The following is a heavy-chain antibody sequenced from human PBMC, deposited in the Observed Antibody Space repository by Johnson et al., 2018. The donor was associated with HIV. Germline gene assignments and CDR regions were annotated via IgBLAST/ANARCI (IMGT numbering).Heavy chain of an antibody. Sequence: VQLVESGGGLVTPGGSLRLSCVASGLTLSNAWMTWVRQAPGKGLEWVSGINWYGGSTGYADSVKGRFTISRDNAKNSLYLQMNSLSAEDTALYYCARDRPSSSSSGAFDIWGQGTMVTVSS. CDR1: GLTLSNAW. CDR2: INWYGGST. V-gene: IGHV3-20*04. J-gene: IGHJ3*02. CDR3: ARDRPSSSSSGAFDI. D-gene: IGHD6-6*01.